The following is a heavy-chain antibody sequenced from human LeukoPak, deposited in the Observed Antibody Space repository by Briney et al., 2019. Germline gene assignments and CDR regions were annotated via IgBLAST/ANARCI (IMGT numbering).Heavy chain of an antibody. CDR2: TYYSGST. V-gene: IGHV4-30-4*08. CDR1: GGSISSGDYY. D-gene: IGHD2-2*01. J-gene: IGHJ5*02. CDR3: ARGIVVVPAAMAWFDP. Sequence: PSQTLSLTCTVSGGSISSGDYYWSWIRQPPGKGREWFEYTYYSGSTYYNPSLKSRVTISVDTSKNQFSLKLSSVTAADTAVYYCARGIVVVPAAMAWFDPWGQGTLVTVSS.